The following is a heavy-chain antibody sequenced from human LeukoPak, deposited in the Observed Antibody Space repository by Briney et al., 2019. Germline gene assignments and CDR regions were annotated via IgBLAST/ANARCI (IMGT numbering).Heavy chain of an antibody. Sequence: GGSLRLSCSASGFPFIPAWMTWVRQRQAKGLEWVSLSKSRGCGGTTDYAAPVKGRFTISRDDSKSTLYLQMNDLKYEDTAVYYCAKVSDPETFSLNYWGQGTLVTGSS. CDR1: GFPFIPAW. J-gene: IGHJ4*02. CDR3: AKVSDPETFSLNY. D-gene: IGHD2/OR15-2a*01. V-gene: IGHV3-15*01. CDR2: SKSRGCGGTT.